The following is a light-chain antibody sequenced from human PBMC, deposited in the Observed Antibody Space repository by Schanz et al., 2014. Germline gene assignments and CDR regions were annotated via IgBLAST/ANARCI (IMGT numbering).Light chain of an antibody. CDR3: QQYYSSPQIS. V-gene: IGKV3-20*01. CDR2: AAS. Sequence: EIVLTQSPATLSLSPGERATLSCRASQNVASYLAWYQQRPGQAPRLLIYAASSRATGIPDRFSGNGSRTDFTLTISRLEPEDFAVYYCQQYYSSPQISFGGGTKVEIK. J-gene: IGKJ4*01. CDR1: QNVASY.